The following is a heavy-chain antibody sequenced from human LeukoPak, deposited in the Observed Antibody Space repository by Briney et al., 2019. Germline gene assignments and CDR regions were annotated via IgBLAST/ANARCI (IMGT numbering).Heavy chain of an antibody. D-gene: IGHD3-22*01. CDR1: GFIFNTYW. V-gene: IGHV3-7*02. J-gene: IGHJ4*02. CDR2: IKQDGIDK. Sequence: GGSLRLSCAASGFIFNTYWMSWVRQAPGKGLEWVANIKQDGIDKYYVDSVKGRFTISRDNAKDSLYLQMNSLRPEDTAVYHCAKVALFSGYYPPFDYWGQGTLVTVSS. CDR3: AKVALFSGYYPPFDY.